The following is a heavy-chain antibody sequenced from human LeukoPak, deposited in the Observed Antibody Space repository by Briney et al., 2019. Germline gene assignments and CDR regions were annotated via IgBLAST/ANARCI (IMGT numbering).Heavy chain of an antibody. Sequence: GSLRLSCAASGFTFSDYYMSWIRQAPGKGLEWVSYISYSSSTIYYADSVEGRFTISRDNAKNSLYVQMDSLRAEDTAVYYCARVADYYYYYYMDVWGKGTTVTVSS. CDR3: ARVADYYYYYYMDV. CDR2: ISYSSSTI. V-gene: IGHV3-11*04. J-gene: IGHJ6*03. CDR1: GFTFSDYY.